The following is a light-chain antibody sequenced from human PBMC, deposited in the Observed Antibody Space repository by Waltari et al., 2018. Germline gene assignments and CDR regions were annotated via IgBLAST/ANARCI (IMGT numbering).Light chain of an antibody. J-gene: IGKJ1*01. V-gene: IGKV4-1*01. CDR2: WAS. Sequence: DIVMTQSPDSLTVSLGERAPINCKSSHSLLYYSNNKNYISWYQQKPGQAPKLLIYWASTRDSGVPDRFSGSGSETDFTLTISSLQAEDVAVYHCHQYCSTPLTFGQGTKVDIK. CDR3: HQYCSTPLT. CDR1: HSLLYYSNNKNY.